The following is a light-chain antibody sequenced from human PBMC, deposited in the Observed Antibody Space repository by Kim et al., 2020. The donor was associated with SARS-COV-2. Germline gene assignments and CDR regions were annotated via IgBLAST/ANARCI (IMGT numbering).Light chain of an antibody. CDR3: QQYYTWSALT. J-gene: IGKJ4*01. CDR1: QSVRSS. CDR2: DAS. Sequence: SPGERATLSCRASQSVRSSLAWYQQKPGQAPRLLIYDASIRAAGVPARFTGSGSGTEFTHTISSLQSEDFAIYFCQQYYTWSALTFGGGTKVDIK. V-gene: IGKV3D-15*01.